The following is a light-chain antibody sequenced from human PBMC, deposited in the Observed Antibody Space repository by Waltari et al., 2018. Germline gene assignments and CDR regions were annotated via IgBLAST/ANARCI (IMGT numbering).Light chain of an antibody. Sequence: DIQMTQSPSSVSASVGDRVTITFRSSQGISSWLALYQQKPGKAPKLLVYAASTLQSSVPSRFSGRESGTDFTLTISSLQPEDFATYDCQQANSFPLTFGGGTKVEIK. CDR2: AAS. CDR1: QGISSW. CDR3: QQANSFPLT. J-gene: IGKJ4*01. V-gene: IGKV1-12*01.